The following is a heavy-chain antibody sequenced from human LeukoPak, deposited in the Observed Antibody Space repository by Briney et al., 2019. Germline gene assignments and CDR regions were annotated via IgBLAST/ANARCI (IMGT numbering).Heavy chain of an antibody. J-gene: IGHJ4*02. CDR2: ISGSGGST. V-gene: IGHV3-23*01. CDR1: GFTFSSYA. CDR3: AKDIRGITGTTYFDY. D-gene: IGHD1-20*01. Sequence: GGSLRLSCAASGFTFSSYAMSWVRQAPGKGLEWVSAISGSGGSTYYADSVKGRFTISRDNSKNTLYLQMNSLRAEDTAVYYRAKDIRGITGTTYFDYWGQGTLVTVSS.